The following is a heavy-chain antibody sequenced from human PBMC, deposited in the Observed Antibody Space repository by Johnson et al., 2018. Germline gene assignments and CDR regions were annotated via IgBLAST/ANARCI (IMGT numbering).Heavy chain of an antibody. CDR3: ARVGGSSSAGYFYYYDMDF. V-gene: IGHV4-34*01. J-gene: IGHJ6*03. Sequence: QVQLQQWGAGLLKPSETLSLTCAVYGGSFSGYYWSWIRQPPGQGLEWIGEINHSGRTNYNPSLKSRVTTSVDTSTNQFSLKLSSVTAADTAVYYGARVGGSSSAGYFYYYDMDFWGKGTTVTVS. CDR2: INHSGRT. D-gene: IGHD6-6*01. CDR1: GGSFSGYY.